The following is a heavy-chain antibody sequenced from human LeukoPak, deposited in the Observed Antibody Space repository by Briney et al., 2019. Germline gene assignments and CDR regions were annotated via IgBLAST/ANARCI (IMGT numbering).Heavy chain of an antibody. J-gene: IGHJ4*02. D-gene: IGHD1-14*01. Sequence: PSQTLSLTCTVSGGSISSGGYYWSWIRQPPGKGLEWIGYIYYSGSTNYNPSLKSRVTMSVDTSKNQFSLRLSSVTAADTAVYYCARDTTPVYWGQGTLVTVSS. V-gene: IGHV4-61*08. CDR1: GGSISSGGYY. CDR3: ARDTTPVY. CDR2: IYYSGST.